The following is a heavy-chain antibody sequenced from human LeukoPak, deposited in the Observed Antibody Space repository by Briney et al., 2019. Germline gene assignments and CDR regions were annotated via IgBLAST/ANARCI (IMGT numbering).Heavy chain of an antibody. Sequence: ASVKVSCKASGYTFTRSAISWVRQAPGQGLEWMGWINPNSGGTNYAQKFQGRVTMTRDTSISTAYMELSRLRFDDTAVYYCAKDPFDQMLPENWFDPWGQGTLVTVSS. CDR1: GYTFTRSA. CDR3: AKDPFDQMLPENWFDP. J-gene: IGHJ5*02. CDR2: INPNSGGT. D-gene: IGHD2-2*01. V-gene: IGHV1-2*02.